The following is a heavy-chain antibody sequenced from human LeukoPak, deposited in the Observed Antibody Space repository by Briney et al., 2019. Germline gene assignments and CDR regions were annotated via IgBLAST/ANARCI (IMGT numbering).Heavy chain of an antibody. D-gene: IGHD2-2*01. CDR3: ARGEVVPAAIPFDY. CDR2: IIPIFGTA. Sequence: SVKVSCKASGGTFSSYAISWVRQAPGQGLEGMGGIIPIFGTANYAQKFQGRVTITADESTSTAYMELSSLRSEDTAVYYCARGEVVPAAIPFDYWGQGTLVTVSS. V-gene: IGHV1-69*13. J-gene: IGHJ4*02. CDR1: GGTFSSYA.